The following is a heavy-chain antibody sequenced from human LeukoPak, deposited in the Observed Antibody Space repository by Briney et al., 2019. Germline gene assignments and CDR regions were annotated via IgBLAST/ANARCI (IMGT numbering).Heavy chain of an antibody. CDR2: ISGSGGST. CDR1: GFTFSSYV. V-gene: IGHV3-23*01. J-gene: IGHJ4*02. Sequence: GGSLRLSCAASGFTFSSYVMSWVRQAPGKGLEWVSAISGSGGSTYYADSVKGRFTISRDNSKNTLYLQMNSLRAEDTAVYYCAKKGLGYCSSTSCYFGAWGQGTLVTVSS. D-gene: IGHD2-2*01. CDR3: AKKGLGYCSSTSCYFGA.